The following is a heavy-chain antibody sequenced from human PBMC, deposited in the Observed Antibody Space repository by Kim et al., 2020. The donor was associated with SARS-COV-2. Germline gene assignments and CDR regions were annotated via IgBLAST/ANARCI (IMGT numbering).Heavy chain of an antibody. J-gene: IGHJ4*02. V-gene: IGHV4-34*01. Sequence: SETLSLTCAVYGGSFSGYYWSWIRQPPGKGLEWIGEINHSGRTNYNPSLKSRVTISVDTSKNQFSLKLTSVTAADTAVYYCARRLSNTSGWGSHYCDLWGQGPLVTVS. CDR2: INHSGRT. D-gene: IGHD3-10*01. CDR3: ARRLSNTSGWGSHYCDL. CDR1: GGSFSGYY.